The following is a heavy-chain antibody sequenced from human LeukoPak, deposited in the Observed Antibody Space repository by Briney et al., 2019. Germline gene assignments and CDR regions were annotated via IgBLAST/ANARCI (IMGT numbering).Heavy chain of an antibody. D-gene: IGHD6-13*01. V-gene: IGHV5-51*07. CDR1: GYSFTSYW. CDR2: IYPGDSDT. Sequence: GESLNISCKGSGYSFTSYWIGWVHQMPGKGLEWMGIIYPGDSDTRYSPSFQGQVTISADKSISTAYLQWSSLRASDTAMYYCARHRGYSSNWLPDAFDIWGQGTMVTVSS. CDR3: ARHRGYSSNWLPDAFDI. J-gene: IGHJ3*02.